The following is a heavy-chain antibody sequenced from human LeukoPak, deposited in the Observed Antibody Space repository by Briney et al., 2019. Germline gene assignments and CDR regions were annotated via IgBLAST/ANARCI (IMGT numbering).Heavy chain of an antibody. CDR2: ISYDGSNK. Sequence: GWSLRLSCAASGFTFSSYGMHWVRQAPGRGLEWVAVISYDGSNKYYADSVKGRFTISRDNSKNTLYLQMNSLRAEDTAVYYCAKEGHYYYYGMDVWGQGTTVTVSS. V-gene: IGHV3-30*18. CDR3: AKEGHYYYYGMDV. J-gene: IGHJ6*02. CDR1: GFTFSSYG.